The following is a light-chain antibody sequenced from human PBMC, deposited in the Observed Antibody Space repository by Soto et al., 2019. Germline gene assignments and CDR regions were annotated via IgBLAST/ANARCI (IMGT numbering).Light chain of an antibody. V-gene: IGKV3-20*01. CDR2: GAS. CDR1: QSVSNTY. CDR3: QQYGSSPET. Sequence: SKQNTGALSVVPEESGALSSPGSQSVSNTYLAWYQQKPGQGPRLLFYGASIRATGIPDRFSGSGSGTDFTLTISTLEPEDFAVYYCQQYGSSPETFGQGTKVDIK. J-gene: IGKJ1*01.